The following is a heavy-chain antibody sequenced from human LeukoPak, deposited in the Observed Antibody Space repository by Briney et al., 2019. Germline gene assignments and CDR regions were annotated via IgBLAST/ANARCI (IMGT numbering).Heavy chain of an antibody. CDR2: IWYDGSNK. Sequence: PGGSLRLSCAASGFTFSSFGMHWVRQAPGKGLEWVAVIWYDGSNKYYADSVKGRFTISRDNSKNTLYLQMNSLRAEDTAVYYCAREAAIAAAGTLDYWGQGTLVTVSS. J-gene: IGHJ4*02. D-gene: IGHD6-13*01. CDR1: GFTFSSFG. V-gene: IGHV3-33*01. CDR3: AREAAIAAAGTLDY.